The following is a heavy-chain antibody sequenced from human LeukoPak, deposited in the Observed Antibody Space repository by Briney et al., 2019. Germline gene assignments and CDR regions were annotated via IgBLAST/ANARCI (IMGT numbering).Heavy chain of an antibody. J-gene: IGHJ3*02. CDR2: INPSGGST. Sequence: ASVKVSCKASGYTFTSYYMHWVRQAPGQGLEWMGIINPSGGSTSYAQKFQGRVTMTRDTSISTAYMELSRLRSDDTAVYYCARGGYGDAFDIWGQGTMVTVSS. CDR3: ARGGYGDAFDI. CDR1: GYTFTSYY. V-gene: IGHV1-46*01. D-gene: IGHD1-1*01.